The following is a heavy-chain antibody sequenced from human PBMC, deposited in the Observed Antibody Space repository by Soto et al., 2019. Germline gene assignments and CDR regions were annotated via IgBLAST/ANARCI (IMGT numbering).Heavy chain of an antibody. V-gene: IGHV4-59*01. CDR1: GGSISSYY. Sequence: LSLTCTVSGGSISSYYWSWIRQPPGKGLEWIGYIYYSGSTNYNPSLKSRVTISVDTSKNQFSLKLSSVTAADTAVYYCARDLSYSSSWPGYYGMDVWGQGTTVTVSS. CDR3: ARDLSYSSSWPGYYGMDV. CDR2: IYYSGST. D-gene: IGHD6-13*01. J-gene: IGHJ6*02.